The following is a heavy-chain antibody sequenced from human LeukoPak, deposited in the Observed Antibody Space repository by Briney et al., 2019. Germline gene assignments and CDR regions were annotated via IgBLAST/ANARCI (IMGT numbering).Heavy chain of an antibody. J-gene: IGHJ4*02. CDR1: GGSISSYY. CDR3: ARDRNSGYFDY. CDR2: TYYSGST. D-gene: IGHD3-22*01. V-gene: IGHV4-59*01. Sequence: SETLSLTCTVSGGSISSYYWSWIRQPPGKGLEWIGYTYYSGSTNYNPSLKSRVTISVDTSKNQFSLKLSSVTAADTAVYYCARDRNSGYFDYWGQGTLVTVSS.